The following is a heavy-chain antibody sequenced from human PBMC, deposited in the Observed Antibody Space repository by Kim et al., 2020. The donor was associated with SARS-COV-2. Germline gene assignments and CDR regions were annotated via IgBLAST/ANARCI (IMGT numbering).Heavy chain of an antibody. D-gene: IGHD1-26*01. J-gene: IGHJ3*02. V-gene: IGHV1-2*04. CDR2: INPNSGGT. CDR3: ARGGWGIVGATAAFDI. CDR1: GYTFTGYY. Sequence: ASVKVSCKASGYTFTGYYMHWVRQAPGQGLEWMGWINPNSGGTNYAQKFQGWVTMTRDTSISTAYMELSRLRSDDTAVYYCARGGWGIVGATAAFDIWGQGTMVTVSS.